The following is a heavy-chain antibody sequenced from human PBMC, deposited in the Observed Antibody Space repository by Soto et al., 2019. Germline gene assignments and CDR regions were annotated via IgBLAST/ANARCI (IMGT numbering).Heavy chain of an antibody. J-gene: IGHJ6*02. V-gene: IGHV3-23*01. Sequence: GGSLRLSCAASGFTFSSYAMSWVRQAPGKGLEWVSAISGSGGSTYYADSVKGRFTISRDNSKNTLYLQMNSLRAEDKAVDYYAKAINKQRKGTGGAGYGMDVWGQGTTVTVSS. CDR1: GFTFSSYA. CDR2: ISGSGGST. CDR3: AKAINKQRKGTGGAGYGMDV. D-gene: IGHD2-21*01.